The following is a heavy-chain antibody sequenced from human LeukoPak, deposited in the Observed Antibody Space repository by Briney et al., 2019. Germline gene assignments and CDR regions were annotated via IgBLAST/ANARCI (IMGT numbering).Heavy chain of an antibody. Sequence: SVKVSCKASGGTFSSYAISWVRQAPGQGLEWMGGIIPIFGTANYAQKFQGRVTITADESTSTAYMELSSLRSEDTAVYYCAREGDYYGSGSYYNVWFDPWGQGTLVTVSS. CDR2: IIPIFGTA. CDR1: GGTFSSYA. D-gene: IGHD3-10*01. CDR3: AREGDYYGSGSYYNVWFDP. V-gene: IGHV1-69*13. J-gene: IGHJ5*02.